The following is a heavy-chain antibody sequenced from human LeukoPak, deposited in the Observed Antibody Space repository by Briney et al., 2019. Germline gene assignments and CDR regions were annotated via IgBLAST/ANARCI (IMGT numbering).Heavy chain of an antibody. CDR2: SVPL. J-gene: IGHJ6*03. CDR1: GGTFSGYA. Sequence: GASVKVSCKASGGTFSGYAVIWVRQAPGQGLEWMGGSVPLKYAQKFQGRVTFTTDESTSTAFMELSSLTSEDTAVYFCARAPYGVYSGDFYSYYMEVWGKGTTVTVSS. D-gene: IGHD4/OR15-4a*01. CDR3: ARAPYGVYSGDFYSYYMEV. V-gene: IGHV1-69*05.